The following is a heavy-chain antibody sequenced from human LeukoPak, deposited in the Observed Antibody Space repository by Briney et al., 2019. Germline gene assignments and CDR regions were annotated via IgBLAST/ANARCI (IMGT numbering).Heavy chain of an antibody. CDR1: GYIFPTYG. V-gene: IGHV1-18*01. Sequence: ASVKVSCKASGYIFPTYGISWVRQAPGQGPDWMGWISAYNGNTNYAQKFQGRVTITADESTSTAYMELSSLRSEDTAVYYCARDLFSSRDYGDHALDAFDIWGQGTMVTVSS. CDR3: ARDLFSSRDYGDHALDAFDI. J-gene: IGHJ3*02. CDR2: ISAYNGNT. D-gene: IGHD4-17*01.